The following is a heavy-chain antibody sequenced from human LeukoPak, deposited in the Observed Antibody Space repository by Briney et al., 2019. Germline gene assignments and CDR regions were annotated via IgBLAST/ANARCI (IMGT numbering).Heavy chain of an antibody. V-gene: IGHV3-33*01. CDR2: IWYDGSNK. J-gene: IGHJ6*02. Sequence: GGSLRLSCAASGFTFSNYGMHWVRQAPGKGLEWVAVIWYDGSNKYYADSVKGRFTISRDNSKNTLYLQMNSLRAEDTAVYYCARASTVTTGYFYYGMDVWGQGTTVTVSS. D-gene: IGHD4-17*01. CDR3: ARASTVTTGYFYYGMDV. CDR1: GFTFSNYG.